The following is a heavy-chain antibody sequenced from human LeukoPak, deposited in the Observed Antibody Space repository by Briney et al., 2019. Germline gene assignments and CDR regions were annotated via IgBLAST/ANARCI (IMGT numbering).Heavy chain of an antibody. CDR2: ISSSSYI. J-gene: IGHJ4*02. D-gene: IGHD3-22*01. CDR3: ARVYNYNYYDSSGYFDY. V-gene: IGHV3-21*01. CDR1: GFTFSTYS. Sequence: TGGSLRLSCAASGFTFSTYSMNWVRQAPGKGLEWVSSISSSSYIYYADSVKGRFTISRDNAKNSLYLQMNSLRAEDTAVYYCARVYNYNYYDSSGYFDYWGQGTLVTVSS.